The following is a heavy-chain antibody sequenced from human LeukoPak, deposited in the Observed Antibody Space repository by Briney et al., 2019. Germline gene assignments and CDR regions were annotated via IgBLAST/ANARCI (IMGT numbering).Heavy chain of an antibody. CDR3: ARGIPHDYGDYLNY. Sequence: GGSLRLSCAASGFTFSSYWMSWVRQAPGKGLEWVANIKQDGSEKYYVGSVKGRSTISRDNAKNSLYLQMNSLRAEDTAVYYCARGIPHDYGDYLNYWGQGTLVTVSS. D-gene: IGHD4-17*01. V-gene: IGHV3-7*03. CDR1: GFTFSSYW. J-gene: IGHJ4*02. CDR2: IKQDGSEK.